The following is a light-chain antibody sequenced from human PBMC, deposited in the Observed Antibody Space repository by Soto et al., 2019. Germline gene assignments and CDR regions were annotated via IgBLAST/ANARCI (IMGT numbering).Light chain of an antibody. CDR3: QQRSNWPRAT. CDR2: DAS. J-gene: IGKJ4*01. CDR1: QRVSSY. Sequence: EIVLTQSPATLSLSPGEVATLSCSASQRVSSYLAWYQHKPCQAPRLLIYDASNRATGIPARFSGSGSGTDFTLTISSLEPEDFAVYYCQQRSNWPRATFGGGTKVEIK. V-gene: IGKV3-11*01.